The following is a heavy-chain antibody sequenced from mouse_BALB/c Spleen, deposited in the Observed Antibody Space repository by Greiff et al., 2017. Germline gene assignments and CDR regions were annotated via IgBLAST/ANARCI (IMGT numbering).Heavy chain of an antibody. CDR2: ISNGGGST. V-gene: IGHV5-12-2*01. CDR1: GFTFSSYT. J-gene: IGHJ2*01. Sequence: EVQVVESGGGLVQPGGSLKLSCAASGFTFSSYTMSWVRQTPEKRLEWVAYISNGGGSTYYPDTVKGRFTISRDNAKNTLYLQMSSLKSEDTAMYYCTREDYDYDYFDYWGQGTTLTVSS. D-gene: IGHD2-4*01. CDR3: TREDYDYDYFDY.